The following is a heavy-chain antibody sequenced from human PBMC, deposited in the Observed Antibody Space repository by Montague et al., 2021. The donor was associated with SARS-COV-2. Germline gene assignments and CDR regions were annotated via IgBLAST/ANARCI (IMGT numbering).Heavy chain of an antibody. CDR2: IYYSGST. Sequence: SETLSLTCTVSGGSISSSSYYWGWIRQPPGKGLEWIGSIYYSGSTYYNPSLKSRVTISVDTSKNQFSLKLSSVTVADTAVYYCARRKAGYCSGGSCYSAAVFDYWGQGTLVTVSS. J-gene: IGHJ4*02. D-gene: IGHD2-15*01. CDR1: GGSISSSSYY. CDR3: ARRKAGYCSGGSCYSAAVFDY. V-gene: IGHV4-39*01.